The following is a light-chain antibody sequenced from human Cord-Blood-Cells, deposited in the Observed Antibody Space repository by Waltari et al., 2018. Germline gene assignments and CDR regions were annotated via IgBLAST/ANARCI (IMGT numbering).Light chain of an antibody. CDR3: SSYTSSSTLVV. CDR2: DVS. J-gene: IGLJ2*01. Sequence: QSALLQPASVSGSPGQSLTISCTATSSDVCGYNYVSWYQQHPGKAPKLMIYDVSNRPSGVSNRFSGSKSGNTASLTISGLQAEDEADYYCSSYTSSSTLVVFGGGTKLTVL. V-gene: IGLV2-14*01. CDR1: SSDVCGYNY.